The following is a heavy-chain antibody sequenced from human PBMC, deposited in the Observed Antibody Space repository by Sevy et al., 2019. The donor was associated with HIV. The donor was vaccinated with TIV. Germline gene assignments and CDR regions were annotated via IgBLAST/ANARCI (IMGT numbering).Heavy chain of an antibody. D-gene: IGHD6-19*01. Sequence: GGSLRLSCAVSGITFSNYAMHWVRQAPGKGLEGVAVIFSDGSTTYYADSVKGRFTISRDNSKNTLYLQMHSLRVEDTGVYYCSRESGSDWYLDYWGQGTLVTVSS. CDR3: SRESGSDWYLDY. CDR2: IFSDGSTT. J-gene: IGHJ4*02. CDR1: GITFSNYA. V-gene: IGHV3-33*01.